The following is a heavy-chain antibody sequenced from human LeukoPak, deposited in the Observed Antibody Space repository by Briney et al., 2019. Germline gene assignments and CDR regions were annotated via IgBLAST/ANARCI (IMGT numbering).Heavy chain of an antibody. J-gene: IGHJ5*02. CDR1: GFTVTHYA. V-gene: IGHV3-64D*06. CDR3: YCRDDLPA. Sequence: GGSLRLSCSASGFTVTHYAMHWVRQAPGKGLEYVSAVEANGRTTYYADSVKGRFTISRDDSKNTLYLHMSSLRPEDAAIYYCYCRDDLPAWGQGTLVTISS. CDR2: VEANGRTT. D-gene: IGHD5-24*01.